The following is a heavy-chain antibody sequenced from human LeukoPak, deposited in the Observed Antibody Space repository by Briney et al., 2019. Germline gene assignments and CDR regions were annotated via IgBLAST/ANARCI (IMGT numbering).Heavy chain of an antibody. CDR3: ARDNGDYFDY. CDR2: INPSGGST. Sequence: ASVKVSCKASGDTFSIDYMHWVRQAPGQGLEWMGIINPSGGSTSYAQKFQGRVTMTRDMSTSTVYMELSSLRSEDTAVYYCARDNGDYFDYWGQGTLVTVSS. CDR1: GDTFSIDY. V-gene: IGHV1-46*01. J-gene: IGHJ4*02. D-gene: IGHD3-10*01.